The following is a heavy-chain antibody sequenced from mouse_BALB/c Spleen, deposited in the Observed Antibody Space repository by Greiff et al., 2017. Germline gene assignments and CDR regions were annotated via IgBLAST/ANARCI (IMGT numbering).Heavy chain of an antibody. CDR2: ISDGGSYT. CDR1: GFTFSDYY. V-gene: IGHV5-4*02. CDR3: ARAGILQSYFDY. D-gene: IGHD2-12*01. J-gene: IGHJ2*01. Sequence: EVKVVESGGGLVKPGGSLKLSCAASGFTFSDYYMYWVRQTPEKRLEWVATISDGGSYTYYPDSVKGRFTISRDNAKNNLYLQMSSLKSEDTAMYYCARAGILQSYFDYWGQGTTLTVSS.